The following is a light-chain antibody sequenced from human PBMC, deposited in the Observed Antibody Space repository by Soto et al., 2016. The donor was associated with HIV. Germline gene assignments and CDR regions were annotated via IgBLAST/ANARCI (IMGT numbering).Light chain of an antibody. V-gene: IGLV3-27*01. CDR1: VLAKKY. Sequence: SYELTQPSSVSVSPGQTVRITCSGDVLAKKYARWFQQKPGQAPMLVIYKDSERPSGIPERFSGSSSGTTVTLTISGAQVEDEADYYCYSAADNNWVFGGGTKLTRP. CDR3: YSAADNNWV. J-gene: IGLJ3*02. CDR2: KDS.